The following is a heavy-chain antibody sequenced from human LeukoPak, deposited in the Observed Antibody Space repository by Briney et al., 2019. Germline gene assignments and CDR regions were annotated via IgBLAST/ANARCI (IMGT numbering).Heavy chain of an antibody. D-gene: IGHD6-19*01. J-gene: IGHJ4*02. CDR2: INHSGST. CDR3: ARVPGYSSGWYGRTYYFDY. Sequence: TSETLSLTCAVYGGSFSGYYWSWIRQPPGKGLEWIGEINHSGSTNYNPSLKSRVTISVDTSKNQFSLKLSSVTAADTAVYYCARVPGYSSGWYGRTYYFDYWGQGTLVTVSS. CDR1: GGSFSGYY. V-gene: IGHV4-34*01.